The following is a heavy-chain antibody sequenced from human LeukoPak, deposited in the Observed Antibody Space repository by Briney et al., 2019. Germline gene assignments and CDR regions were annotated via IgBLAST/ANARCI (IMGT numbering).Heavy chain of an antibody. J-gene: IGHJ6*03. CDR1: GGSISSYY. CDR2: IYTSGST. CDR3: ARARTDCSSTSCYYYYYMDV. D-gene: IGHD2-2*01. Sequence: SETLSLTCTVSGGSISSYYWSWIRQPAGKGLEWIGRIYTSGSTNYNPSLKSRVTMSVDTSKNQFSLKLSSVTAADTAVYYCARARTDCSSTSCYYYYYMDVWGKGTTVTVSS. V-gene: IGHV4-4*07.